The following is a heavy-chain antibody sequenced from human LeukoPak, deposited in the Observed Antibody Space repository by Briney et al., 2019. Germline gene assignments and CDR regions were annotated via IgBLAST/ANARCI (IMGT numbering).Heavy chain of an antibody. Sequence: SETLSLTCSVSGDSLGIYKWSWIRQPPGKGLEWIGEINSSGSTNYNPSLKSRVTISADTSKNQISLKLSSVTAADTAVYYCARQDSRGWSTSSYFDYWGQGTLVTVSS. D-gene: IGHD6-19*01. CDR1: GDSLGIYK. V-gene: IGHV4-34*01. J-gene: IGHJ4*02. CDR3: ARQDSRGWSTSSYFDY. CDR2: INSSGST.